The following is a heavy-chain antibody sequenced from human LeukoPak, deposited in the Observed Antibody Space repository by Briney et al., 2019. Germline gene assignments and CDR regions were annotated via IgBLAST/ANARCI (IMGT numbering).Heavy chain of an antibody. J-gene: IGHJ4*02. V-gene: IGHV5-51*01. CDR1: GYSFTSYW. CDR2: IYPGDSDT. CDR3: ARQSKGYCSGGSCYSGNFLDY. Sequence: LGESLKISCKGSGYSFTSYWIGWVRQMPGKGLEWMGIIYPGDSDTRYSPSFQGQVTISADKSISTAYLQWSSLKASDTAMYYCARQSKGYCSGGSCYSGNFLDYWGQGTLVTVSS. D-gene: IGHD2-15*01.